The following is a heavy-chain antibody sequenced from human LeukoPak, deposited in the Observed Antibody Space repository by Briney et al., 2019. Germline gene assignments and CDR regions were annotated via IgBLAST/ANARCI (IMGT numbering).Heavy chain of an antibody. D-gene: IGHD6-19*01. Sequence: SVKVSCNALEGPFSSYAISWVPQAPGLGLEWMGGIIPIFGTANYAQKFQGRVTITTDESTSTAYMELSSLTSEDTAVYYCATANRAVAIDYWGQGTLVTVSS. CDR1: EGPFSSYA. CDR2: IIPIFGTA. CDR3: ATANRAVAIDY. V-gene: IGHV1-69*05. J-gene: IGHJ4*02.